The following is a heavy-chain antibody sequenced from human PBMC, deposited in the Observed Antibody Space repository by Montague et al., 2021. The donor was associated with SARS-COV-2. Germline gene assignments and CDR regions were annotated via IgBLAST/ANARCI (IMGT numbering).Heavy chain of an antibody. CDR3: ARIPVGSKYYFDL. V-gene: IGHV6-1*01. D-gene: IGHD2-2*01. CDR2: TYYRSKRYN. CDR1: GDSVSSNIAT. J-gene: IGHJ4*02. Sequence: CAISGDSVSSNIATWNWIRQSPSRGLEWLGRTYYRSKRYNDYAESVKSRITIDPDTSKHQFSLHLNSVTPEDTAVYYCARIPVGSKYYFDLWGQGTLVTVSS.